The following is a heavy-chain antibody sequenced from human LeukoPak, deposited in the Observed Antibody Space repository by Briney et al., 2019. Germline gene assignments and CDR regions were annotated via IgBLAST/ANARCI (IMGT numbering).Heavy chain of an antibody. CDR1: GGSISSSS. Sequence: PSETLSLTCTVSGGSISSSSWSWIRQPPGKGLEWIGHIYYSGSTNYNPSLKSRVTISVDTSKNQFSLKLSSVTAADTAVYYCAREIRSYDSSGYYYVFDYWGQGTLVTVSS. V-gene: IGHV4-59*01. J-gene: IGHJ4*02. CDR2: IYYSGST. CDR3: AREIRSYDSSGYYYVFDY. D-gene: IGHD3-22*01.